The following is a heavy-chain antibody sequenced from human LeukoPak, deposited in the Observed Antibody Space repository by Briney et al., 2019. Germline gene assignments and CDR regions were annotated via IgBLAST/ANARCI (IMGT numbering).Heavy chain of an antibody. CDR1: GYTFTGYY. V-gene: IGHV1-2*06. CDR3: ARDYPNLCY. J-gene: IGHJ4*02. CDR2: INPNSGGT. D-gene: IGHD2-21*01. Sequence: GASVKVSCKASGYTFTGYYMHWVRQAPGQGLEWMGRINPNSGGTNYAQKFQGRVTVTRDTSISTAYMELSRLTSDDTAVCYCARDYPNLCYWGQGTLVTVSS.